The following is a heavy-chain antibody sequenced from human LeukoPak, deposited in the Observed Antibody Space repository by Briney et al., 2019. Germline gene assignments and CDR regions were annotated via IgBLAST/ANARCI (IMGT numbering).Heavy chain of an antibody. J-gene: IGHJ5*02. CDR1: GFTVSSNY. V-gene: IGHV3-66*01. CDR2: IYSGGST. D-gene: IGHD6-13*01. CDR3: ARGQQLVGWFDP. Sequence: GGSLRLSCAASGFTVSSNYMSWVRQAPGKGLEWVAVIYSGGSTYYADSVKGRFTISRDNSKNTLYLQMNSLRAEDTAGYYCARGQQLVGWFDPWGQGTLVTVSS.